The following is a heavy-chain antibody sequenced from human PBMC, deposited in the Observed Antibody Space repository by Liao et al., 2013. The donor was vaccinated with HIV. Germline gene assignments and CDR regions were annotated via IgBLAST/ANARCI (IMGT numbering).Heavy chain of an antibody. CDR2: IYYSGIT. Sequence: QLQLQESGPGLVKPSETLSLTCTVSGGSISSSSYYWGWIRQSPGKGLEWLGSIYYSGITYYNPSLKSRVTISVDTSKSQFSLNLSSVTAADTAVYYCAREVKNYASGTLQGPFDPWGQGTLVTVSS. CDR1: GGSISSSSYY. V-gene: IGHV4-39*07. J-gene: IGHJ5*02. CDR3: AREVKNYASGTLQGPFDP. D-gene: IGHD3-10*01.